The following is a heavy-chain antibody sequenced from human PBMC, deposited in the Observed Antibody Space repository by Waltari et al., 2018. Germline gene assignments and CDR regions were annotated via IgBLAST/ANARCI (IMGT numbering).Heavy chain of an antibody. CDR3: ARKGGRGYPYGPFYYDY. CDR2: INIDGGYI. CDR1: GFDFGDSW. Sequence: EVQLVESGGGLVQPGESLRLSCAASGFDFGDSWMHWVRQSPGKGLEWVSRINIDGGYISYADSVKGRFTISRDNAKNRVFLQLNSVRGEDTAVYYCARKGGRGYPYGPFYYDYWGQGTLVTVSS. V-gene: IGHV3-74*01. J-gene: IGHJ4*02. D-gene: IGHD5-18*01.